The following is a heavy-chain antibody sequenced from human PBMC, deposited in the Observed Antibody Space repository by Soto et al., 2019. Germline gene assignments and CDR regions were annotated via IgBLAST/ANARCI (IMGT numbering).Heavy chain of an antibody. Sequence: PGGSLRLSCAASGVTFSTSSMNWVRQAPGKGLEWVSYISSTGNTIYYPDSVKGRFTISRDTAKKSLYLQMNSLRAEDTAVYYCARSGYFDYWGQGTLVTVSS. D-gene: IGHD2-8*02. V-gene: IGHV3-48*01. J-gene: IGHJ4*02. CDR1: GVTFSTSS. CDR2: ISSTGNTI. CDR3: ARSGYFDY.